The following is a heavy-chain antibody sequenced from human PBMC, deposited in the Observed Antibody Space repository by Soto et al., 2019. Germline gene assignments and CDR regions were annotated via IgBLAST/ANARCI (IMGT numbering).Heavy chain of an antibody. CDR2: IKEDGSEK. CDR1: GFTFSRYW. CDR3: ARVVSGRDYGDSIED. Sequence: GGSLILSCAASGFTFSRYWLTWVRQAPGKGLEWVANIKEDGSEKYYVDSVKGRFTTSRDNAKNSLYLQMNSLRAEDTAVYYCARVVSGRDYGDSIEDWGQGTLVTVSS. V-gene: IGHV3-7*03. J-gene: IGHJ4*02. D-gene: IGHD4-17*01.